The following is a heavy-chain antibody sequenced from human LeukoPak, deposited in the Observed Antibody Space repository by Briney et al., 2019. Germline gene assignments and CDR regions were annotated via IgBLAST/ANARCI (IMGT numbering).Heavy chain of an antibody. Sequence: ASVKVSFKASGYTFTGYYMHWVRQAPGQGLEWMGWINPNSGGTNYAQKFQGRVTMTRDTSISTAYMELSRLRSDDTAVYYCARTPLTTVVTLNFDYWGQGTLVTVSS. CDR1: GYTFTGYY. CDR2: INPNSGGT. J-gene: IGHJ4*02. D-gene: IGHD4-23*01. V-gene: IGHV1-2*02. CDR3: ARTPLTTVVTLNFDY.